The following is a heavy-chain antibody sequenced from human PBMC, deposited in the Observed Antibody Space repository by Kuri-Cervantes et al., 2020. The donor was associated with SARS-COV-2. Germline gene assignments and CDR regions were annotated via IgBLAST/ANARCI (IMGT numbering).Heavy chain of an antibody. CDR2: ISESGESK. CDR3: AREGTFTNFGLGTLDV. V-gene: IGHV3-48*03. D-gene: IGHD3-3*01. Sequence: GESLKISCAASEFSFSAYEMNWVRQAPGKGLEWISYISESGESKHYADSVKGRFTISRDNAKNSLYLQLNILRAEDSAVYYCAREGTFTNFGLGTLDVWGPGTTVTVSS. CDR1: EFSFSAYE. J-gene: IGHJ6*02.